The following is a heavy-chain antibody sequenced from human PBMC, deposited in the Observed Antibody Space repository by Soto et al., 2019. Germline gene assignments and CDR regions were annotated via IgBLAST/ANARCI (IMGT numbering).Heavy chain of an antibody. CDR1: GYSFTSYW. CDR2: IDPSDSYT. V-gene: IGHV5-10-1*01. Sequence: PGESLKISCKGSGYSFTSYWISWVRQMPGKGLEWMGRIDPSDSYTNYSPSFQGHVTISADKSISTAYLQWSSLKASDTAMYYCAMPAYYYYGMDVWGQGTTVTVSS. J-gene: IGHJ6*02. CDR3: AMPAYYYYGMDV.